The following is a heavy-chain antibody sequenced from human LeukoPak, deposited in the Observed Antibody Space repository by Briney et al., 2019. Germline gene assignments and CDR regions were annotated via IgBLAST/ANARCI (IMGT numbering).Heavy chain of an antibody. CDR1: GYTFTAYY. V-gene: IGHV1-2*02. D-gene: IGHD2-15*01. J-gene: IGHJ4*02. CDR2: IHPNSGGT. Sequence: ASVKVSCKAPGYTFTAYYVHWVRQAPGQGLEWMGWIHPNSGGTKYAQNFQGRVTMTRDTSISTAYMELSSLRSDDTAVYYCARGDIYWDYWGQGTQVTVSS. CDR3: ARGDIYWDY.